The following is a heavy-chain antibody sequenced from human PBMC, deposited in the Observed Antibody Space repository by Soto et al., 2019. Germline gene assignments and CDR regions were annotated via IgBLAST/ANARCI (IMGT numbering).Heavy chain of an antibody. CDR2: ISGSGGTT. V-gene: IGHV3-23*01. Sequence: GGSLRLSCAASGFTFSSYAMNWVRQAPGKGLEWVSAISGSGGTTNYADSVKGRFTISSDNSKNTLYLQMNSRRTEDTDVYYCAKSPNFYCSSYHCYKYYFDYWGQGTLVTVSS. D-gene: IGHD2-2*01. CDR1: GFTFSSYA. J-gene: IGHJ4*02. CDR3: AKSPNFYCSSYHCYKYYFDY.